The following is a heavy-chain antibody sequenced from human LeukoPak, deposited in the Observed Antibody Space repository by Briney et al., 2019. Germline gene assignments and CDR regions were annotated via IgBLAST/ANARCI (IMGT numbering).Heavy chain of an antibody. V-gene: IGHV3-15*01. CDR3: ARDGGGSWPPIDY. CDR2: IKSKTDGGTT. J-gene: IGHJ4*02. CDR1: GFTFSNAW. Sequence: GGSLRLSCAASGFTFSNAWMSWVRQAPGKGLEWVGRIKSKTDGGTTDYAAPVKGRFTISRDDSKNTLYLQMNSLKTEDTAVYYCARDGGGSWPPIDYWGQGTLVTVSS. D-gene: IGHD2-15*01.